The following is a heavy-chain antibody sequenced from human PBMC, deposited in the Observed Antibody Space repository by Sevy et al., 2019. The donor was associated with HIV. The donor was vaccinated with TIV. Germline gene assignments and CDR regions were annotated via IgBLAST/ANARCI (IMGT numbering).Heavy chain of an antibody. D-gene: IGHD1-20*01. Sequence: SQTLSLTYIVSGGSFSSYYWSWIRQSPGKGLEWIGYIYYNGTTNSSPSLRRRVTISPHTSKSQFSLKLKSVTAADTAVYYCARGKVLFDYWGQGTLVTVSS. CDR2: IYYNGTT. V-gene: IGHV4-59*01. J-gene: IGHJ4*02. CDR3: ARGKVLFDY. CDR1: GGSFSSYY.